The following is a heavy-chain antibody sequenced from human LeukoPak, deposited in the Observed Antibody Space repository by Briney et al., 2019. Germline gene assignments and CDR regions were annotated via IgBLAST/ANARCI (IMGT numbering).Heavy chain of an antibody. J-gene: IGHJ4*02. CDR1: GFTLSSYA. V-gene: IGHV3-23*01. Sequence: GGSLRLSCAASGFTLSSYAMSGLRQAPGKGLEWVSAISVSGNTYHADSVKGRLTISRDRPQNTLIFPMNRLRAEDAAVYYCAKAPVTTCSGAYCYPFDYWGQGNLVTVSS. D-gene: IGHD2-21*01. CDR3: AKAPVTTCSGAYCYPFDY. CDR2: ISVSGNT.